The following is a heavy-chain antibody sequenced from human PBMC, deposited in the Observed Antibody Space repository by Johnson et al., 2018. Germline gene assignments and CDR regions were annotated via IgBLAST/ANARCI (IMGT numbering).Heavy chain of an antibody. CDR1: GFTFSPYR. V-gene: IGHV3-48*02. Sequence: VQLVESGGGLVQPGGSLRLSCAASGFTFSPYRMNWVRQAPGKGLEWVSYITGSSGTIWYADSVKGRFTISRDKAKNSLSLQMNSLRDEDTAVYYCAGDKSYAFDIWGQGTMVTVSS. CDR2: ITGSSGTI. J-gene: IGHJ3*02. CDR3: AGDKSYAFDI.